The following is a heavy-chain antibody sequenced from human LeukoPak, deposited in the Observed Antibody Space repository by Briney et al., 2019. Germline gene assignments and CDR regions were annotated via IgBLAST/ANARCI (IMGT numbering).Heavy chain of an antibody. J-gene: IGHJ4*02. CDR1: GGSISSHY. CDR2: IYYSGST. V-gene: IGHV4-59*11. CDR3: ARGYCSSTSCYAGPIDY. Sequence: SETLSLTCTVSGGSISSHYWSWIRQPPGKGLEWIGYIYYSGSTNYNPSLKSRVTISVDTSKNQFSLKLSSVTAADTAVYYCARGYCSSTSCYAGPIDYWGQGTLVTVSS. D-gene: IGHD2-2*01.